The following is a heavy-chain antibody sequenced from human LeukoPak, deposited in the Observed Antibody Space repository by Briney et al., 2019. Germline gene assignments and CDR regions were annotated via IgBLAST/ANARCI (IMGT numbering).Heavy chain of an antibody. Sequence: SETLSLTCTVSGGFISSSNYYWGWIRQPPGKGLEWIGYIFNSGSTYYNPSLKSRVTILVDTSKNQFSLKLSSVTAADTAVYYCARDRHKLVDIVAGILDYWGQGTLVTVSS. V-gene: IGHV4-39*07. CDR1: GGFISSSNYY. CDR3: ARDRHKLVDIVAGILDY. J-gene: IGHJ4*02. CDR2: IFNSGST. D-gene: IGHD5-12*01.